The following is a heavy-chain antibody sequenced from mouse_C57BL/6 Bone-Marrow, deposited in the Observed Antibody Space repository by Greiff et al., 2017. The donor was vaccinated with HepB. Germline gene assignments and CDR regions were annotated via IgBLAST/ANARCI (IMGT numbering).Heavy chain of an antibody. J-gene: IGHJ4*01. Sequence: QVQLQQPGAELVKPGASVKVSCKASGYTFTSYWMHWVKQRPGQGLEWIGRIHPSDSDTNYNQKFKGKATLTVDKSSSTAYMQLSSLTSEDSAVYYCAIDGSTMITWAMDYWGQGTSVTVSS. V-gene: IGHV1-74*01. CDR1: GYTFTSYW. D-gene: IGHD2-4*01. CDR2: IHPSDSDT. CDR3: AIDGSTMITWAMDY.